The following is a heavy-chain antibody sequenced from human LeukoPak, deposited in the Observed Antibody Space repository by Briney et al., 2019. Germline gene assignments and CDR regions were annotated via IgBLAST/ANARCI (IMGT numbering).Heavy chain of an antibody. Sequence: SVKVSCKASGGTFSSYAISWVRQAPGQGLEWMGRIIPILGIANYAQKFQGRVTITADKSTSTAYMELSRLRSDDTAVYYCARDAYYYDSSGYSYYWGQGTLVTVSS. V-gene: IGHV1-69*04. J-gene: IGHJ4*02. CDR2: IIPILGIA. D-gene: IGHD3-22*01. CDR3: ARDAYYYDSSGYSYY. CDR1: GGTFSSYA.